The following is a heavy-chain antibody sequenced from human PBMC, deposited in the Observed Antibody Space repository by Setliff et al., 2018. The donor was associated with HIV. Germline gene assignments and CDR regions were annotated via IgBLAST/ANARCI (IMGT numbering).Heavy chain of an antibody. J-gene: IGHJ4*02. Sequence: PGGSLRLSCEASGFTFSSYWMSWVRQAPGKGLEWVANINQDASKKYYVDSMKGRFTIARDNAKSSLYLQMNSLRVEDTALYYCVRIYDILTGFDYWGQGTLVTVSS. D-gene: IGHD3-9*01. CDR3: VRIYDILTGFDY. V-gene: IGHV3-7*03. CDR2: INQDASKK. CDR1: GFTFSSYW.